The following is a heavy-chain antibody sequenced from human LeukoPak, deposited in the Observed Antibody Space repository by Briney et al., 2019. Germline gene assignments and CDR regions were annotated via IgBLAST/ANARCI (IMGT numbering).Heavy chain of an antibody. CDR3: AKDRFGGVAWNWFDP. CDR1: GFTFNVYN. J-gene: IGHJ5*02. V-gene: IGHV3-30*18. D-gene: IGHD3-10*01. Sequence: GGSLRLSCAASGFTFNVYNMNWVRQAPGKGLEWVAVISYDGSNKYYADSVKGRFTISRDNSKNTLYLQMYSLRAGDTAVYYCAKDRFGGVAWNWFDPWGQGTLVTVSS. CDR2: ISYDGSNK.